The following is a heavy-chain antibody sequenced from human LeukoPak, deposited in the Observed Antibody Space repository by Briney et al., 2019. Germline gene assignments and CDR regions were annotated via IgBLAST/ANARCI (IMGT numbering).Heavy chain of an antibody. CDR2: IKEDGSEK. J-gene: IGHJ4*02. V-gene: IGHV3-7*01. Sequence: PGGSLRLSCEVSGFTFSKSWMSWVRQAPGKGLEWVASIKEDGSEKYFVDSVKGRFTISRDNAKNSLYLQMSSLRAEDTAVYYCARDSRSMGDYWGQGTLVTVSS. CDR1: GFTFSKSW. D-gene: IGHD2-2*01. CDR3: ARDSRSMGDY.